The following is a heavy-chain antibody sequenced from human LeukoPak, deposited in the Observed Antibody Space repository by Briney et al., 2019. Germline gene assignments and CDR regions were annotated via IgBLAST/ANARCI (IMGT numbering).Heavy chain of an antibody. Sequence: GESLKISCKGSGYSFTSYWIGWVRQVPGKGLEWMGIIYPGDSDTRYSPSFQGQVTISADKSISTAYLQWSSLKASDTAMYYCARTAACSSTSCYVPFDIWGQGTMVTVSS. CDR3: ARTAACSSTSCYVPFDI. J-gene: IGHJ3*02. CDR1: GYSFTSYW. D-gene: IGHD2-2*01. V-gene: IGHV5-51*01. CDR2: IYPGDSDT.